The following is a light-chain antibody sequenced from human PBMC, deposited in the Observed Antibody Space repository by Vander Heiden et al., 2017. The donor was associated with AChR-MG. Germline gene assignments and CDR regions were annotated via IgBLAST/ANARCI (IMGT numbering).Light chain of an antibody. V-gene: IGLV2-11*01. J-gene: IGLJ3*02. Sequence: QSALTPPRSVSGSPGQSVTISCTVTSTDVGGYNYVSWYQQHPGKAPKLMIYDVSKRPSGVPDRFSGSKSGNTASLTISGLQAEDEADYYCCSYAGSYTKVFGGGTKLTVL. CDR3: CSYAGSYTKV. CDR1: STDVGGYNY. CDR2: DVS.